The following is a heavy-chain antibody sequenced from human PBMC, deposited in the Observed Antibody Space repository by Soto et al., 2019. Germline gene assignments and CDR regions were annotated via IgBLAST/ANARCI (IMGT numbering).Heavy chain of an antibody. CDR2: IYYTGST. Sequence: SETLSLTCTVSGGSISSYYWSWIRQPPGKGLEWIGYIYYTGSTKYNPSLKSRVTISVDTSKNQFSLKLSSVTAADTAVYYCARLASFFSGNYVWENLFDPRGQGTLVTVSS. CDR1: GGSISSYY. CDR3: ARLASFFSGNYVWENLFDP. D-gene: IGHD3-10*01. J-gene: IGHJ5*02. V-gene: IGHV4-59*08.